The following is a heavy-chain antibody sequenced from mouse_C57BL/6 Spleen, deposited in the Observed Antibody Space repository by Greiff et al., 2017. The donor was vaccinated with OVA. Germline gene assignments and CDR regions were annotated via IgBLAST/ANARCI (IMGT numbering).Heavy chain of an antibody. J-gene: IGHJ2*01. D-gene: IGHD1-2*01. CDR1: GYTFTSYW. V-gene: IGHV1-69*01. CDR3: ARRGDGHFDY. Sequence: QVQLKQPGAELVMPGASVKLSCKASGYTFTSYWMHWVKQRPGQGLEWIGEIDPSDSYTNYNQKFKGKSTLTVDKSSSTAYMQLSSLTSEDSAVYYCARRGDGHFDYWGQGTTLTVSS. CDR2: IDPSDSYT.